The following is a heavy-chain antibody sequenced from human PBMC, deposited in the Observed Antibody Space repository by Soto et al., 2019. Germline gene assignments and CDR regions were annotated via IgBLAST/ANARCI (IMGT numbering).Heavy chain of an antibody. V-gene: IGHV6-1*01. Sequence: PSKTLSLTCVISGDSVSSNSAAWNWIRQSPSRGLEWLGRTYYRSKWYNDYAVSVKSRITINPDTSKNQFSLQLNSVTPEDTAVYYCARGRDMRFIAAAGTEDFDYWGQRTRVTVST. CDR3: ARGRDMRFIAAAGTEDFDY. J-gene: IGHJ4*02. D-gene: IGHD6-13*01. CDR2: TYYRSKWYN. CDR1: GDSVSSNSAA.